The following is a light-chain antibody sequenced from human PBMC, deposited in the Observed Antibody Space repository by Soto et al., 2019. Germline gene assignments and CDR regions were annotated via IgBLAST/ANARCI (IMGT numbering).Light chain of an antibody. Sequence: QSALTQPASVSGSPGQSITISCTGTSSDVGGYNLVSWYQQYPDKAPKLMIFDVNTRPSGVSNRFSGSKSGNTAYLTISGLQAEDEAEYYCSSYKSSSTLPYVFGTGTKLTVL. J-gene: IGLJ1*01. V-gene: IGLV2-14*01. CDR1: SSDVGGYNL. CDR3: SSYKSSSTLPYV. CDR2: DVN.